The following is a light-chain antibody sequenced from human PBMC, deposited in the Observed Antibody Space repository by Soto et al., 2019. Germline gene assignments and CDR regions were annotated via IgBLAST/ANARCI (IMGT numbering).Light chain of an antibody. CDR1: SGHSSYA. CDR2: LNSDGSH. CDR3: QTWGTGIPGV. J-gene: IGLJ3*02. V-gene: IGLV4-69*01. Sequence: QSVLTQSPSASASLGASVKLTCTLSSGHSSYAIAWHQQQPEKGPRYLMKLNSDGSHSKGDGIPDRFSGSSSGAERCLTISSLQSEDEADYYCQTWGTGIPGVFGGGTKVTVL.